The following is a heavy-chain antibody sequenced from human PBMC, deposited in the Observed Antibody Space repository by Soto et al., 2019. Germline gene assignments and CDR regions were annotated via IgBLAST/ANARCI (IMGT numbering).Heavy chain of an antibody. CDR1: GFSFSISP. Sequence: LRLSCAASGFSFSISPMHWVRQAPGKGPEWVALISYDGTNKFYADSVKGRFTISRDNSKSTLYLQVDSLRPEDAAVYYCARDPKTSGGQHWAFNYFDSWGQGTLVTSPQ. D-gene: IGHD7-27*01. V-gene: IGHV3-30-3*01. J-gene: IGHJ4*02. CDR2: ISYDGTNK. CDR3: ARDPKTSGGQHWAFNYFDS.